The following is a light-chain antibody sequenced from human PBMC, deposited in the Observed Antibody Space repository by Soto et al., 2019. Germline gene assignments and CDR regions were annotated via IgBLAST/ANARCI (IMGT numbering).Light chain of an antibody. V-gene: IGKV3-15*01. CDR1: QSVSSN. Sequence: EIVMTQSPATLSVSPGERATLSCRASQSVSSNLAWYQQKPGQAPRLLISGASTRATGIPARFSGSGSGTEFTLTISSLQSEDFAVDYCQQYNNWPPYTFGQGTKLEIK. CDR2: GAS. CDR3: QQYNNWPPYT. J-gene: IGKJ2*01.